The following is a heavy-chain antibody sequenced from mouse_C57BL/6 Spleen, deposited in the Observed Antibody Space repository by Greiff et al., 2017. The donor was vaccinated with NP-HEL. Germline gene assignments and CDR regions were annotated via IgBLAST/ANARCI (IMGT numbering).Heavy chain of an antibody. CDR1: GFTFSSYA. Sequence: EVKLVESGEGLVKPGGSLKLSCAASGFTFSSYAMSWVRQTPEKRLEWVAYISSGGDYIYYADTVKGRFTISRDNARNTLYLQMSSLKSEDKAMYYCTREHPSYAMDDWGQGTSVTVSS. V-gene: IGHV5-9-1*02. CDR2: ISSGGDYI. CDR3: TREHPSYAMDD. J-gene: IGHJ4*01.